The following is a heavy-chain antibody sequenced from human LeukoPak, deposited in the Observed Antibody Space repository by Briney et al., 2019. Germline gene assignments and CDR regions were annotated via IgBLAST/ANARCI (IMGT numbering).Heavy chain of an antibody. D-gene: IGHD5/OR15-5a*01. Sequence: GGSLRLSCAASGFTFSDYYMSGIRQAPGKGLEWISCISSSSSYTNYVDSVKGRFTISRDNAKNSLYLQMNSLRAKDTAVYYCVRAVSVSSYYFDCWGQGTLVTVSS. CDR3: VRAVSVSSYYFDC. CDR2: ISSSSSYT. V-gene: IGHV3-11*05. J-gene: IGHJ4*02. CDR1: GFTFSDYY.